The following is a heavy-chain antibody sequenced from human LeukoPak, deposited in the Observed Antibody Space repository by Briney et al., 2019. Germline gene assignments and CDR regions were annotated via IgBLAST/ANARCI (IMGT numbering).Heavy chain of an antibody. V-gene: IGHV3-23*01. J-gene: IGHJ4*02. CDR3: AKGRGTTATSAANY. CDR2: ISGSNDNT. D-gene: IGHD4-17*01. Sequence: GGSLRLSCAASGFTFSSYAMSWVRQAPGKGLEWVSSISGSNDNTYYADSVKDRFTISRDNSKKMLSLQMNSLRGEDTAVYYCAKGRGTTATSAANYWGQGTLVTVSS. CDR1: GFTFSSYA.